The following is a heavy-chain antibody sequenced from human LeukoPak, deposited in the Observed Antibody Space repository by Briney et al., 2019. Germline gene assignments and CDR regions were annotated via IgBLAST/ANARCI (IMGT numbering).Heavy chain of an antibody. CDR2: INTNNGDNNGDT. V-gene: IGHV1-18*01. Sequence: ASVRVSCKASGYTFTSYPICWVRQAPGQGLEWMGWINTNNGDNNGDTNYAQKLQGRVTMTTDTSTSTVYMELRSLRSDDTAVYYCARDYVGMSTIRDFGCWGQGTLVTVSS. D-gene: IGHD5-24*01. CDR3: ARDYVGMSTIRDFGC. CDR1: GYTFTSYP. J-gene: IGHJ4*02.